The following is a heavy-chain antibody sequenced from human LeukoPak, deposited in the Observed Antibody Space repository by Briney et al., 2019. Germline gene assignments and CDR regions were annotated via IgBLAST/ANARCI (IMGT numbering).Heavy chain of an antibody. Sequence: SETLSLTCAVYGGSFSGYYWSWIRQPPGKGLEWIGEINHSGSTNYNPSLKSRVTISVDTSKNQFSLKLSSVTATDTAVYYCARGGYYYYMDVWGKGTTVTVSS. J-gene: IGHJ6*03. V-gene: IGHV4-34*01. CDR2: INHSGST. CDR3: ARGGYYYYMDV. CDR1: GGSFSGYY.